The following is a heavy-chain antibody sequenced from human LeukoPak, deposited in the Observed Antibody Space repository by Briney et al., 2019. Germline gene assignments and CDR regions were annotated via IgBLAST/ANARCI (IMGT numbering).Heavy chain of an antibody. V-gene: IGHV1-8*03. CDR3: ARTTSFTASGYDC. Sequence: ASVKVSCKTSGCSFTTYHINWVRQASGQGLEWLGWMNPYTGDRGYAQRFQGRLSITSDTSISTAYMELGSLKSDDTAVYFCARTTSFTASGYDCWGQGTLVTVSS. D-gene: IGHD6-25*01. CDR2: MNPYTGDR. J-gene: IGHJ4*02. CDR1: GCSFTTYH.